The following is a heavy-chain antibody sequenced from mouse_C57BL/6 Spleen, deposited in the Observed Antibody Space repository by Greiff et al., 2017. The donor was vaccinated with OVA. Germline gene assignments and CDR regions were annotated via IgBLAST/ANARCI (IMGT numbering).Heavy chain of an antibody. V-gene: IGHV1-59*01. CDR1: GYTFTSYW. Sequence: QVQLQQPGAELVRPGTSVKLSCKASGYTFTSYWMHWVKQRPGQGLEWIGVIDPSDSYTNYNQKFKGKATLTVDTSSSTAYMQLSSLTSEDSAVYYCARGDGSSYRNYAMDYWGQGTSVTVSS. CDR2: IDPSDSYT. D-gene: IGHD1-1*01. CDR3: ARGDGSSYRNYAMDY. J-gene: IGHJ4*01.